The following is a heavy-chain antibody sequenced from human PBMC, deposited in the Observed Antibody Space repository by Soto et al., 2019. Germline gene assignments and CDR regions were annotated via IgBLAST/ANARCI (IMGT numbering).Heavy chain of an antibody. J-gene: IGHJ4*02. V-gene: IGHV4-59*01. D-gene: IGHD6-19*01. CDR1: GGSISSEY. CDR3: ARERSAGWCDY. Sequence: SETLSLTCTVSGGSISSEYWSWIRQTPGKGLEWIGYGYYSGSTYYNPSLKSRVTISVDTSKNQFSLKLSSVTAADTAVYYCARERSAGWCDYWGQGALVTVSS. CDR2: GYYSGST.